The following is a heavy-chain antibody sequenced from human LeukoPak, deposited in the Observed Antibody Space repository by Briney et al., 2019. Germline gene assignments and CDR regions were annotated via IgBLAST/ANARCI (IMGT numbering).Heavy chain of an antibody. CDR1: GFTFSSYG. D-gene: IGHD2-21*02. Sequence: GGSLRLSCAASGFTFSSYGMSWVRQAPGKGLEWASVIYSGGSTYYADSVKGRFTISRDNSKNTLYFQMNSLRAEDTAVYYCARVVVTAIAEYFQHWGQGTLVTVSS. CDR3: ARVVVTAIAEYFQH. V-gene: IGHV3-66*01. CDR2: IYSGGST. J-gene: IGHJ1*01.